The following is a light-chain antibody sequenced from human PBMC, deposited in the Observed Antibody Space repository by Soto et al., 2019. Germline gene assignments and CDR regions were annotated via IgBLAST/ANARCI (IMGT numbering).Light chain of an antibody. V-gene: IGKV1-39*01. Sequence: DIQMTQSPSSLSASVGDRVTITCRASQSISSYLNWYQQKPGKAPKLLIYAASSLQSGVPSRFSGSGSGTDFTLAISSLQPGDFATYYCQQSYSTPRTFGQGTKVDIK. J-gene: IGKJ1*01. CDR3: QQSYSTPRT. CDR1: QSISSY. CDR2: AAS.